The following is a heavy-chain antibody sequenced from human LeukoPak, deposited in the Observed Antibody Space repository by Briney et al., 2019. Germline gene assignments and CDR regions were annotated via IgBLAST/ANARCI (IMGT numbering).Heavy chain of an antibody. CDR2: INWNGDNT. J-gene: IGHJ4*02. CDR3: AATYSGNWEFDY. CDR1: GFTFDDYA. Sequence: GGSLRLSCAAAGFTFDDYAMSWVRQAPGKGLEWVAGINWNGDNTGSADSVKGRFTISRDNAKNYLYLEMNSLRAEDTALYYCAATYSGNWEFDYWGQGTLVTVSS. V-gene: IGHV3-20*04. D-gene: IGHD1-26*01.